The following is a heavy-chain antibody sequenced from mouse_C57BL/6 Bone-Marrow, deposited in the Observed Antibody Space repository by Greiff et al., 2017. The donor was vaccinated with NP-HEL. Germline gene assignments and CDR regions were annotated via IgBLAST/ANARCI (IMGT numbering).Heavy chain of an antibody. CDR3: ARSYEGRSYAMDY. CDR1: GYTFTDYN. Sequence: EVQLQQSGPELVKPGASVKIPCKASGYTFTDYNMDWVKQSHGKSLEWIGDINPNNGGTIYNQKFKGKATVTVDKSSSTAYMELRSLTSEDTAVYYCARSYEGRSYAMDYWGQGTSVTVSS. D-gene: IGHD2-14*01. V-gene: IGHV1-18*01. CDR2: INPNNGGT. J-gene: IGHJ4*01.